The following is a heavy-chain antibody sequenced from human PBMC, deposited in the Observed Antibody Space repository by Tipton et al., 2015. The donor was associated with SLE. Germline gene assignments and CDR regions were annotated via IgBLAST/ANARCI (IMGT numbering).Heavy chain of an antibody. CDR2: MYYSGIT. Sequence: LRLSCSVSGGSIRTYYWSWIRQTPGKGLEWIGYMYYSGITNYNPSLYGRVSISVDTSRNQFSLKMNSVTAADTAVYYCARGLPGPYYYYYGMDVWGQGTTVTVSS. CDR1: GGSIRTYY. CDR3: ARGLPGPYYYYYGMDV. V-gene: IGHV4-59*01. J-gene: IGHJ6*02.